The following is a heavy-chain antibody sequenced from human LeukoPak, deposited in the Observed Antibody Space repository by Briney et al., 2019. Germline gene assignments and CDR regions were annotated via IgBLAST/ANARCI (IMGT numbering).Heavy chain of an antibody. CDR3: AKDRGGYYYDSSGLPSSWFDP. CDR1: GFTFSSYA. J-gene: IGHJ5*02. D-gene: IGHD3-22*01. V-gene: IGHV3-23*01. Sequence: GGSLRLSCAASGFTFSSYAMSWVRQAPGKGLEWVSAISGSGGSTYYADSVKGRFTISRDNSKNTLYLQMNSLRAEDTAVYYWAKDRGGYYYDSSGLPSSWFDPWGQGTLVTVSS. CDR2: ISGSGGST.